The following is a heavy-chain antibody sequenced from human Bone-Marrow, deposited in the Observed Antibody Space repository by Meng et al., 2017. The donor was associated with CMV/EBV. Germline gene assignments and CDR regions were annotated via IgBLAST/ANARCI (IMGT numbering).Heavy chain of an antibody. CDR3: AKDSPIGGIAVAGDYYYGMDV. V-gene: IGHV3-7*03. CDR2: IKQDGSEK. J-gene: IGHJ6*02. D-gene: IGHD6-19*01. Sequence: GGSLRLSCAASRFTFSSYWMSWVRQAPGKGLEWVANIKQDGSEKYYVDSVKGRFTISRDNSKNTLYLQMNSLRAEDTAVYYCAKDSPIGGIAVAGDYYYGMDVWGQGTTVTVSS. CDR1: RFTFSSYW.